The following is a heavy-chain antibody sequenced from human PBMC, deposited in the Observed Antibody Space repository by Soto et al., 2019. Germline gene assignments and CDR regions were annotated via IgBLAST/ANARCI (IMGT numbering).Heavy chain of an antibody. CDR2: VNAYNSMT. V-gene: IGHV1-18*01. D-gene: IGHD3-10*01. J-gene: IGHJ4*02. CDR3: ASSYGSGYRAFDY. CDR1: GYTFTSYG. Sequence: ASVKVSCKASGYTFTSYGISWVRQAPGQGLEWMGRVNAYNSMTNYAQKFQGRVTMTADKSTSTAYMELSSLRSDDTAIYYCASSYGSGYRAFDYWGQGALVTVSS.